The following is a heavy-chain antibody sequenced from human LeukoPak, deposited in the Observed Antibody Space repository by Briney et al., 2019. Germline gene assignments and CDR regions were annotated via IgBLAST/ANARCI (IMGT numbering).Heavy chain of an antibody. Sequence: GRSLRLSCAASGFTFSSYAMHWVRQAPGKGLEWVAVISYDGSNKYYADSVKGRFTISRDNSKNTLYLQMNSLRAEDTAVYYCARDHRYGDYYGMDVWGQGTTVTVSS. CDR1: GFTFSSYA. CDR2: ISYDGSNK. D-gene: IGHD4-17*01. J-gene: IGHJ6*02. V-gene: IGHV3-30-3*01. CDR3: ARDHRYGDYYGMDV.